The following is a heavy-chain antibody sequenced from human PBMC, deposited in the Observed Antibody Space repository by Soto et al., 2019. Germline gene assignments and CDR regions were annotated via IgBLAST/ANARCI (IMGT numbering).Heavy chain of an antibody. V-gene: IGHV4-39*01. CDR2: IHYSGAT. CDR1: GVSITSSGFY. D-gene: IGHD6-25*01. CDR3: ARHADTGYTNSDNWFDP. Sequence: PSETLTLTCTVPGVSITSSGFYWGWLRQPPGKGLEWIGSIHYSGATYYNPSLTSRVTISRDTSKNQFSLRLSSVAAADTALYFCARHADTGYTNSDNWFDPWGQGTLVTVSS. J-gene: IGHJ5*02.